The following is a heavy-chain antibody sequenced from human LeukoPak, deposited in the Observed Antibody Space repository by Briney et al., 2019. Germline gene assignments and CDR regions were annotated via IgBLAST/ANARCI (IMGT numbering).Heavy chain of an antibody. CDR2: ISHDGFNQ. V-gene: IGHV3-30*04. Sequence: GSSLRLSCAATGFTFSDHAVHWVRQAPGKGLELVAAISHDGFNQKYADSVKGRFTVSRDNSENMQFLQMNALRPEDTAVYYCARDGAARLLRYYYYMDVWGKGTTVTVS. CDR1: GFTFSDHA. J-gene: IGHJ6*03. D-gene: IGHD6-6*01. CDR3: ARDGAARLLRYYYYMDV.